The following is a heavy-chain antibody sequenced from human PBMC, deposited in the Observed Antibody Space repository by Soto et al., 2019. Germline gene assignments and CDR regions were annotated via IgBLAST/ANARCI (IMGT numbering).Heavy chain of an antibody. V-gene: IGHV5-10-1*01. CDR3: ARTARIQIPRRRGMDV. CDR1: GYSFTSYW. CDR2: IDPSDSYA. D-gene: IGHD5-18*01. J-gene: IGHJ6*02. Sequence: PGESLKISCKGSGYSFTSYWISWVRQMPWKGLEWMGRIDPSDSYANYSPSFQGHVTISADKSISTAYLQWSSLKASDTAMYYCARTARIQIPRRRGMDVWGQGPTVTVSS.